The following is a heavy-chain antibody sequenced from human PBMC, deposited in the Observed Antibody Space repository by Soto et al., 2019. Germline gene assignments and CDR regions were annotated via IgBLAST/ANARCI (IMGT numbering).Heavy chain of an antibody. V-gene: IGHV3-21*01. D-gene: IGHD2-21*02. CDR2: ISSSSSYI. CDR1: GFTFSSYS. CDR3: ARAPWGGDSHGMDV. J-gene: IGHJ6*02. Sequence: EVQLVESGGGLVKPGGSLRLSCAASGFTFSSYSMNWVRQAPGKGLEWVSSISSSSSYIYYADSVKGRFTISRDNAKNSPYLQMNRLRAEDTAVYYCARAPWGGDSHGMDVWGQGTTVTVSS.